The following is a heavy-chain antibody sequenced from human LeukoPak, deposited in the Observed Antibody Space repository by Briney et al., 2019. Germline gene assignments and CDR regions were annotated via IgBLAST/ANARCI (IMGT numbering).Heavy chain of an antibody. CDR3: ARIQDGCAFDI. CDR2: IYSGGST. V-gene: IGHV3-53*01. D-gene: IGHD5-18*01. Sequence: GGSLRLSCAASGFTVSSNYMSWVRQAPGKGLEWVSVIYSGGSTYYADSVKGRFTISRDNSKNTLYLQMNSLRAEDTAVYYCARIQDGCAFDIWGQGTMVTVSS. J-gene: IGHJ3*02. CDR1: GFTVSSNY.